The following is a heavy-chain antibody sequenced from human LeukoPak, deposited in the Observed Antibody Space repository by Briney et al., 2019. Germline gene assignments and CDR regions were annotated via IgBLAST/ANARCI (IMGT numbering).Heavy chain of an antibody. D-gene: IGHD2-15*01. CDR2: IWYDGSNK. CDR3: ATYKGYCSGGSCFRLDY. Sequence: GGSLRLSCAASGFTFSSYGMHWVRQAPGKGLEWVAVIWYDGSNKYYADSVKGRFTISRDNSKSTLYLQMNSLRAEDTAVYYCATYKGYCSGGSCFRLDYWGQGTLVTVSS. CDR1: GFTFSSYG. V-gene: IGHV3-33*01. J-gene: IGHJ4*02.